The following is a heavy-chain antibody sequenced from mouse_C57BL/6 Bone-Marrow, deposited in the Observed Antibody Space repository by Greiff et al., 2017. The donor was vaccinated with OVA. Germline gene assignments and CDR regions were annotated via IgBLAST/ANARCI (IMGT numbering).Heavy chain of an antibody. CDR3: ARFSRYYGSIHWYFDV. D-gene: IGHD1-1*01. CDR2: IRNKANGYTT. J-gene: IGHJ1*03. V-gene: IGHV7-3*01. CDR1: GFTFTDYY. Sequence: EVMLVESGGGLVQPGGSLSLSCAASGFTFTDYYMSWVRQPPGKALEWLGFIRNKANGYTTEYSASVKGRFTISRDNSQSILYLQMNALRAEDSATYYCARFSRYYGSIHWYFDVWGTGTTVTVSS.